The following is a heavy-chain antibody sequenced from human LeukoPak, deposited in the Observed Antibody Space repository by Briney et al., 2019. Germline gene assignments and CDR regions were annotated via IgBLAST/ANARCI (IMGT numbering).Heavy chain of an antibody. D-gene: IGHD1-1*01. CDR1: GFTFSSYW. Sequence: GGSLRLSCAASGFTFSSYWMHWVRQAPGKGLVWVSRISSDGSSTSYADSVKGRFTISRDNAKNTLYLQMNSLRAEDTAVYYCARDWKLNYFDYWGQGTLVTVSS. V-gene: IGHV3-74*01. J-gene: IGHJ4*02. CDR3: ARDWKLNYFDY. CDR2: ISSDGSST.